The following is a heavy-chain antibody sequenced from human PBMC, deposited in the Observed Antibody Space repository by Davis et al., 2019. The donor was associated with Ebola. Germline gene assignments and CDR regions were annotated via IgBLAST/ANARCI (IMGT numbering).Heavy chain of an antibody. V-gene: IGHV4-59*11. J-gene: IGHJ3*02. CDR1: GGSITSHY. CDR3: ARVRRNYGDYLNDAFDI. CDR2: IYYSGNT. D-gene: IGHD4-17*01. Sequence: PSETLSLTCTVSGGSITSHYWSWIRQPPGKGLEYIGYIYYSGNTNYNPSLKSRVTISVDTSKKQFSLKLSSVTAVDTAVYYCARVRRNYGDYLNDAFDIWGQGTMVTVSS.